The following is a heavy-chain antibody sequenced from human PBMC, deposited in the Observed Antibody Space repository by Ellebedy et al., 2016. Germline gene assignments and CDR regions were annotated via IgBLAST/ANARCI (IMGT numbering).Heavy chain of an antibody. Sequence: GGSLRLSCAASGFIFSSYSMNWVRQAPGKGLEWVSYISSSSSTIYYADAVKGRFTISRDNAKNSLYLQMNSLRGEDTAVYYCARSYGSGSFYTILDYWGQGTLVTVSS. J-gene: IGHJ4*02. V-gene: IGHV3-48*01. CDR2: ISSSSSTI. CDR3: ARSYGSGSFYTILDY. D-gene: IGHD3-10*01. CDR1: GFIFSSYS.